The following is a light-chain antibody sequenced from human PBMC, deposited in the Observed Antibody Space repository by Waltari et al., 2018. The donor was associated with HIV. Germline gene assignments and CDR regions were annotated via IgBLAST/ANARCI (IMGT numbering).Light chain of an antibody. V-gene: IGLV1-40*01. CDR3: QSYDSRLHVV. CDR2: GNS. Sequence: QSALTQPPSVSGAPGQRVTISCTGSSSNSGEGNHVPWYQQLPGTAPKLLIYGNSNRPSGVPDRFSGSKSGTSASLAITGLQAEDEADYYCQSYDSRLHVVFGGGTKLTVL. CDR1: SSNSGEGNH. J-gene: IGLJ2*01.